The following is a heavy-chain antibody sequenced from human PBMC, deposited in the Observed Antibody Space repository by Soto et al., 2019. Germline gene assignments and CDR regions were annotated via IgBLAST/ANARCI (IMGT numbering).Heavy chain of an antibody. Sequence: PGGSLRLSCAASGFTVSSNYMSWVRQAPGKGLEWVSIISSSSSTYYADSVKGRFTISRDNAKNSLYLQMNSLRDEDTAVYYCARGWLRFLEWLFPLQFDPWGQGTLVTVSS. CDR3: ARGWLRFLEWLFPLQFDP. V-gene: IGHV3-66*01. CDR2: ISSSSST. D-gene: IGHD3-3*01. CDR1: GFTVSSNY. J-gene: IGHJ5*02.